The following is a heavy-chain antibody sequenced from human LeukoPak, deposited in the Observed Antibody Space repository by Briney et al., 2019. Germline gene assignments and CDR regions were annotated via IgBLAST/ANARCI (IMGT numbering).Heavy chain of an antibody. Sequence: PSETLSLTCTVSGGSISSGGYYWSWIRQHPGKGLEWIGYIYYSGSTYYNPSLKSRVTISVDTSKNQFSLKLSSVTAADTAVYYCTRVTFPTYSFDYWGQGALVTVSS. V-gene: IGHV4-31*09. D-gene: IGHD3-16*01. CDR1: GGSISSGGYY. CDR3: TRVTFPTYSFDY. CDR2: IYYSGST. J-gene: IGHJ4*02.